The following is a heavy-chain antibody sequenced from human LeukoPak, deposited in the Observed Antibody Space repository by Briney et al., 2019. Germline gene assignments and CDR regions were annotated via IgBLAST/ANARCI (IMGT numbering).Heavy chain of an antibody. Sequence: PSETLSLTSAVSGYSISSGYYWGWIRQPPGKGLEWIGSIYHSGSTYYNPSLKSRVTISVDTSKNQFSLKLSSVTAADTAVYYCARRYGSYSQNLFDYWGQGTLVTVSS. CDR2: IYHSGST. J-gene: IGHJ4*02. CDR3: ARRYGSYSQNLFDY. CDR1: GYSISSGYY. V-gene: IGHV4-38-2*01. D-gene: IGHD3-10*01.